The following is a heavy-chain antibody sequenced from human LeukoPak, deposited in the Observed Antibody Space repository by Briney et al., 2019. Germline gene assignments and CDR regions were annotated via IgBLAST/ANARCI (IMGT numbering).Heavy chain of an antibody. J-gene: IGHJ4*02. D-gene: IGHD6-19*01. V-gene: IGHV3-7*05. CDR1: GITFSRYW. CDR3: ARDPAYSSGWLDH. Sequence: GSLRLSCAASGITFSRYWMSWVRQAPGKGLEWVANIKQPGSEKYYVDSVKGRFTISRDNAKNSLYLQMNSLRVEDTAVYYCARDPAYSSGWLDHWGQGTLVTVSS. CDR2: IKQPGSEK.